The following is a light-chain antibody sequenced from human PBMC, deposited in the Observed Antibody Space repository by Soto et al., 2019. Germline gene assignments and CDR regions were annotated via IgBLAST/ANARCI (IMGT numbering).Light chain of an antibody. CDR3: QQSYGAPIT. V-gene: IGKV1-39*01. CDR1: QTISSY. CDR2: DAS. J-gene: IGKJ5*01. Sequence: DIQMTQSPSSLSASVGDRVTITCRASQTISSYLNWYKQKPGKAPKIMIYDASSLQSGVPSRFSGSGSGTDFTLTVSSLKPEDFETYYCQQSYGAPITFGLGTRLEIK.